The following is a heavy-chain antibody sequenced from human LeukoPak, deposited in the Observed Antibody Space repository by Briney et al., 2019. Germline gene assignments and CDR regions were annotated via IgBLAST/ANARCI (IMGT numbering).Heavy chain of an antibody. D-gene: IGHD1-7*01. CDR3: ARGRDWNYGDY. V-gene: IGHV3-33*01. Sequence: SGGSLRLSCAASGLIFSTYGMNWVRQAPGKGLEWVAVIWYDGSNKYYAVSVKGRFTISRDNSKDTLYLQMNSLRAEDTAVYYCARGRDWNYGDYWGQGTLVTVSS. CDR2: IWYDGSNK. CDR1: GLIFSTYG. J-gene: IGHJ4*02.